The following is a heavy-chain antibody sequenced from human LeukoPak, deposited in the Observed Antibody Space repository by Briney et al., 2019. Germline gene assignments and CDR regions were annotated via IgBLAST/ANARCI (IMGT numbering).Heavy chain of an antibody. CDR1: GFRFSDFS. J-gene: IGHJ4*02. CDR3: GRGNGDYGGVDY. Sequence: GGSLRLSCAVSGFRFSDFSTNWVRQAPGKGLEWVSYISSSNNIYYADSAQGRFTISRDNGQNSVWLQMNNLRAEDTAVYHCGRGNGDYGGVDYWGQGTLVTVSS. CDR2: ISSSNNI. D-gene: IGHD4-17*01. V-gene: IGHV3-21*05.